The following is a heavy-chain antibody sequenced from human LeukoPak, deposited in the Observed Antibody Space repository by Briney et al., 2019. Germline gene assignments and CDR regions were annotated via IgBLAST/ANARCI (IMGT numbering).Heavy chain of an antibody. Sequence: PGGSLRLSCAASGFTFSTYEMNWVRQAPGKGLEWISYISPPDDRKNYADSVEGRFTISRDNARDAVYLQMNSLRAEDTAVYYCAKEMYGVGLHYFDYWGQGVLVTVSS. CDR3: AKEMYGVGLHYFDY. D-gene: IGHD2-8*01. CDR2: ISPPDDRK. J-gene: IGHJ4*02. V-gene: IGHV3-48*03. CDR1: GFTFSTYE.